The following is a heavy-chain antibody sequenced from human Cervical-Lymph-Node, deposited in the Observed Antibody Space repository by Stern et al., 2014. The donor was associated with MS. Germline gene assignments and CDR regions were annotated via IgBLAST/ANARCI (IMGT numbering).Heavy chain of an antibody. D-gene: IGHD1-26*01. CDR1: GFTFSSYA. CDR2: ISYDGSNK. Sequence: QLVQSGGGVVQPGRSLRLSCAASGFTFSSYAMHWVRQAPGKGLEWVAVISYDGSNKYYADSVKGRFTISRDNSKNTLYLQMNSLRAEDTAVYYCARDRGGSYDFDYWGQGTLVTVSS. J-gene: IGHJ4*02. CDR3: ARDRGGSYDFDY. V-gene: IGHV3-30*01.